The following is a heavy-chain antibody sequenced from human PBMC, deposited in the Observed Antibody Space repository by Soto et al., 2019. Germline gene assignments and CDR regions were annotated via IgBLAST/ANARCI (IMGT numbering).Heavy chain of an antibody. CDR2: IHNSVST. CDR1: GGSISSGDYY. V-gene: IGHV4-30-4*01. CDR3: ARSRYSGSYFFDY. D-gene: IGHD1-26*01. Sequence: SETLSLTCTVSGGSISSGDYYWSWIRQPPGKGLEWIAYIHNSVSTHYNPSPKSRVTISVDTSKNQFSLKLSSVTAADTAVYYCARSRYSGSYFFDYWGQGILVT. J-gene: IGHJ4*02.